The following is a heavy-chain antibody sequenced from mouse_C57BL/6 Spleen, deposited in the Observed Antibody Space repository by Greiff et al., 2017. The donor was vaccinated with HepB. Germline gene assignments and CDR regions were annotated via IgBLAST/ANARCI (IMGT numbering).Heavy chain of an antibody. V-gene: IGHV1-55*01. CDR2: INPSSGST. CDR1: GYTFTSYW. Sequence: QVQLQQPGAELVKPGASVKMSCRASGYTFTSYWIAWVKQSPGQGLEWIGDINPSSGSTNFNEKFKSKATLTVDTSSSTAYLQLSSLTSEDSAVYYCAREETGYYFDYWGQGTTLTVSS. D-gene: IGHD4-1*01. CDR3: AREETGYYFDY. J-gene: IGHJ2*01.